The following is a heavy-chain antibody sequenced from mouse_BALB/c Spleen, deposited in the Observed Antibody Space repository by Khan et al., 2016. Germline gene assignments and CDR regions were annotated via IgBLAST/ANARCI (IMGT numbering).Heavy chain of an antibody. CDR1: GYTFTSYW. Sequence: QVQLQQSGAELAKPGASVKMSCKASGYTFTSYWMHWVKQRPGQGLEWIGYINPSTGYTEYNQKFKDKATLTADKSSSTVFMQLSSLTSDDSAVYYCASVVITTVDYWGPGTTLTVSS. CDR3: ASVVITTVDY. CDR2: INPSTGYT. V-gene: IGHV1-7*01. D-gene: IGHD1-1*01. J-gene: IGHJ2*01.